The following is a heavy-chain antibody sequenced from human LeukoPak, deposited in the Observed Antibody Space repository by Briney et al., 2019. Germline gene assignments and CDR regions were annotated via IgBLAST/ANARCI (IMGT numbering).Heavy chain of an antibody. V-gene: IGHV1-69*13. Sequence: ASVTVSCKASGGTFSSYAISWVRQAPGQGLEWMGGIIPIFGTANYAQKFQGRVTITADESTSTAYMELSSLRSEDTAVYYCAREVEEGRSGGSCYYYFDYWGQGTLVTVSS. D-gene: IGHD2-15*01. CDR2: IIPIFGTA. CDR3: AREVEEGRSGGSCYYYFDY. CDR1: GGTFSSYA. J-gene: IGHJ4*02.